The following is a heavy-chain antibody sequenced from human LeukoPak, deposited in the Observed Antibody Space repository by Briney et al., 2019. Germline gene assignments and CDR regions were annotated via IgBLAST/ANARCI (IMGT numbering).Heavy chain of an antibody. CDR3: ARDSIAAAGNYYYYGMDV. CDR1: GYTFSGYY. V-gene: IGHV1-2*02. J-gene: IGHJ6*02. CDR2: INSNSGGT. Sequence: ASVKVSCKASGYTFSGYYMHWVRQAPGQGLEWMGWINSNSGGTNYAQKFQGRVTMTRETSISTAYMDLRRLTSDDTAVYYCARDSIAAAGNYYYYGMDVWGQGTTVTVSS. D-gene: IGHD6-13*01.